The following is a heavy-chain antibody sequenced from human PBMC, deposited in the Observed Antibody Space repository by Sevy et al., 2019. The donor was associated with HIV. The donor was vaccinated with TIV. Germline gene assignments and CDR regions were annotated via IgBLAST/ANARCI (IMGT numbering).Heavy chain of an antibody. J-gene: IGHJ4*01. CDR3: ATSRSGYFDGSGYYIY. CDR1: GYSFTSHW. Sequence: GESLKISCKGSGYSFTSHWIAWVRQMPVKGLEWMGIIYPDDSNTKYSPSFQGQVTFSADKSIFTAYLQWSNLKASDSAVYYCATSRSGYFDGSGYYIYWGQGTRVTVSS. D-gene: IGHD3-22*01. V-gene: IGHV5-51*01. CDR2: IYPDDSNT.